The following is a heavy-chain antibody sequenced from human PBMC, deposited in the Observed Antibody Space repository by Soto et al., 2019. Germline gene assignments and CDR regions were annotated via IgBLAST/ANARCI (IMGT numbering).Heavy chain of an antibody. CDR3: ARHPERIAQIGWFDP. CDR2: ISRSSSTI. V-gene: IGHV3-48*01. J-gene: IGHJ5*02. CDR1: GFTFSSYS. D-gene: IGHD6-13*01. Sequence: EVQLVESGGGLVQPGGSLRLSCAASGFTFSSYSMNWVRQAPGKGLEWVSYISRSSSTIYYADSVKGRFTISRYNAKNSLYLQMNSLRAEDAAVYYCARHPERIAQIGWFDPWGQGTLVTVSS.